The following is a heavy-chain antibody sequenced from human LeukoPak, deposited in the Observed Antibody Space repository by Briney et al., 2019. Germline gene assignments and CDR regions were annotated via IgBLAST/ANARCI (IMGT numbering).Heavy chain of an antibody. CDR2: IYSSGST. CDR3: ARRQDDSPLGY. V-gene: IGHV3-53*01. CDR1: GFSVSTNY. J-gene: IGHJ4*02. D-gene: IGHD3-9*01. Sequence: GGSLRPSCAASGFSVSTNYMSWVRQAPGKGLEWVSVIYSSGSTDYADSVKGRFTIPRDTSENTVYLQMNSLRADDTAVYYCARRQDDSPLGYWGQGTLVTVSS.